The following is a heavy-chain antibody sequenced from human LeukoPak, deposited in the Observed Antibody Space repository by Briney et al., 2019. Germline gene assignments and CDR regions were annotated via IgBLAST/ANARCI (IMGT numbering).Heavy chain of an antibody. CDR3: ARGKTYYYGSGSYYNAHNWFDP. D-gene: IGHD3-10*01. CDR1: GGSISTTNYY. Sequence: SETLSLTCTVSGGSISTTNYYWGWIRQSPGKRLEWFGCVYYSGSTYYNPSLKSRVTISVDTSKNQFSLKLSSVTAADTAVYYCARGKTYYYGSGSYYNAHNWFDPWGQGTLVTVSS. J-gene: IGHJ5*02. V-gene: IGHV4-39*01. CDR2: VYYSGST.